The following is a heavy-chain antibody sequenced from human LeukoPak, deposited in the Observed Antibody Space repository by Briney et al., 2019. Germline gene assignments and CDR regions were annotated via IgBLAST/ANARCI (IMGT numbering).Heavy chain of an antibody. Sequence: SVKVSCKASGGTFSSYAISWVRQAPGQGLEWMGRIIPIFGIADYAQKFQGRVTITADKSTSTAYMELSSLRSEDTAVYYCARAGDSSGYYPENLHHFDYWGQGTLVTVSS. J-gene: IGHJ4*02. CDR2: IIPIFGIA. CDR1: GGTFSSYA. CDR3: ARAGDSSGYYPENLHHFDY. D-gene: IGHD3-22*01. V-gene: IGHV1-69*04.